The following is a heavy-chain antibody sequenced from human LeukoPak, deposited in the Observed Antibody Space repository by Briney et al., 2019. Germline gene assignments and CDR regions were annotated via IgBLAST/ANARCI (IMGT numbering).Heavy chain of an antibody. Sequence: GGSLRLSCAASGFTFSSYGMHWVRQAPGKGLEWVAVISYDGSNKYYADSVKGRFTISRDNSKNTLYLQMNSLRAEDTAVYYCAKDQRITMVRGVIGPDYWGQGTLVTVSS. CDR2: ISYDGSNK. V-gene: IGHV3-30*18. CDR3: AKDQRITMVRGVIGPDY. D-gene: IGHD3-10*01. J-gene: IGHJ4*02. CDR1: GFTFSSYG.